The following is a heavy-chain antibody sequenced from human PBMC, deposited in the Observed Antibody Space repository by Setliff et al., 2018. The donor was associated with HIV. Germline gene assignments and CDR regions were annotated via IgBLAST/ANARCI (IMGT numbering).Heavy chain of an antibody. V-gene: IGHV4-59*08. Sequence: KTSETLSLTCTVSGGSISNYYWSWTRQPPGKGLEWIGCGYYSGITHYDPSLKSRVSISVDASKNQFSLRLNSVTVADTAVYFCARSSRGSLRDLDYWGPGTLVTVSS. J-gene: IGHJ4*02. CDR1: GGSISNYY. CDR3: ARSSRGSLRDLDY. CDR2: GYYSGIT. D-gene: IGHD2-21*02.